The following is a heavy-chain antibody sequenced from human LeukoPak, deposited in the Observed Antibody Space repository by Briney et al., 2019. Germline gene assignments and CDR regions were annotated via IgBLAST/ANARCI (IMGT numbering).Heavy chain of an antibody. CDR2: IIPIFGTA. J-gene: IGHJ6*03. CDR3: ARDGGCSGGSCYVWNYYYYYMDV. D-gene: IGHD2-15*01. Sequence: ASVKVSCKASGGTFSSYAISWVRQAPGQGLEWMGRIIPIFGTANYAQKFQGRVTITADESTSTAYMELSSLRSEDTAVYYCARDGGCSGGSCYVWNYYYYYMDVWGKGTTVTVSS. V-gene: IGHV1-69*13. CDR1: GGTFSSYA.